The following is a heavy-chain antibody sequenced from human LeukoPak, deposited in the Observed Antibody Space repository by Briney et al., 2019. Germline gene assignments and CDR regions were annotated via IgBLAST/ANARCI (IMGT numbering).Heavy chain of an antibody. CDR1: GGSFSGYY. J-gene: IGHJ4*02. D-gene: IGHD3-16*02. CDR3: ASDYYDYVWGSYRHYFGY. CDR2: INHSGST. V-gene: IGHV4-34*01. Sequence: SETLSLTCAVYGGSFSGYYWSWIRQPPGKGLEWIGEINHSGSTNYNPSLKSRVTISVDTSKNQFSLKLSSVTAADTAVYYCASDYYDYVWGSYRHYFGYWGQGTLVTVSS.